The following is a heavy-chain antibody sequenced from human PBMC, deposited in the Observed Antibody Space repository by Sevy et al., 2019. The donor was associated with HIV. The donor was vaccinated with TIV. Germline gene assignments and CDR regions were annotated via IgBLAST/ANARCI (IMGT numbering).Heavy chain of an antibody. Sequence: ASVKVSCKVSGYTLTELSMHWVRQAPGKGLEWMGSFDPEDGETIYAQKFQGRVTMTEDTSADTAYMELSSLRSEDTAVYFCATTKDYYDSSGCPFDYWCQGTLVTVSS. V-gene: IGHV1-24*01. CDR1: GYTLTELS. J-gene: IGHJ4*02. D-gene: IGHD3-22*01. CDR3: ATTKDYYDSSGCPFDY. CDR2: FDPEDGET.